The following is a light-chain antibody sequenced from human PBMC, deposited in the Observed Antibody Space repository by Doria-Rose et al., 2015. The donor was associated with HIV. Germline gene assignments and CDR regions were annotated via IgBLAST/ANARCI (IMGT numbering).Light chain of an antibody. Sequence: AIRMTQSPSSLSASTGDRVTITCRASQDISNYLAWYQQKPGKAPKLLIYAASTLQSGVPSRFSGSGSGTDFTLIISYLQSEDFATYYCQQYYSYPPTFGQGTKVEVK. V-gene: IGKV1-8*01. CDR1: QDISNY. CDR2: AAS. J-gene: IGKJ1*01. CDR3: QQYYSYPPT.